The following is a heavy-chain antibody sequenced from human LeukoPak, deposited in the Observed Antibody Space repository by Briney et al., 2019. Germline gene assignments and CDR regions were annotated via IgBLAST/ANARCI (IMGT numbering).Heavy chain of an antibody. J-gene: IGHJ4*02. CDR3: ARDGGYCSSTSCYAH. V-gene: IGHV4-30-4*01. CDR1: GGSISSGDYY. D-gene: IGHD2-2*01. CDR2: IYYSEST. Sequence: ASETLSLTCTVSGGSISSGDYYWSWIRQPPGKGLEWIGYIYYSESTYYNPSLKSRVTISVDTSKNQFSLKLSSVTAADTAVYYCARDGGYCSSTSCYAHWGQGTLVTVSS.